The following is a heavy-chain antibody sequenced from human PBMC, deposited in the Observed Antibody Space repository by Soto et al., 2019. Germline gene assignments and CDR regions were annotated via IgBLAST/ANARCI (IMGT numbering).Heavy chain of an antibody. J-gene: IGHJ4*02. D-gene: IGHD6-13*01. CDR2: ISGSGGST. V-gene: IGHV3-23*01. CDR1: GFTVSIYA. CDR3: AKGLGTSWSNFGY. Sequence: PGWALRLSCAASGFTVSIYAMSGVRQAPGKGLEWVSAISGSGGSTYYADSVKGRFTISRDNSKNTLYLQMNSLRAKDTAVYYCAKGLGTSWSNFGYWGQRTLVTVSS.